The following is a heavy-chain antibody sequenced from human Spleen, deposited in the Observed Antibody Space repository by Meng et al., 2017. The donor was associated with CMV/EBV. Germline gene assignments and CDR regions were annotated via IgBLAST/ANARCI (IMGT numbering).Heavy chain of an antibody. CDR1: GYTFTSYA. CDR3: ARGTSVVTPRALAY. D-gene: IGHD4-23*01. CDR2: SNAGNGNT. J-gene: IGHJ4*02. Sequence: ASVKVSCKASGYTFTSYAMHWVRQVPGQRLEWMGWSNAGNGNTKYSQEFQGRVTITRDTSASTAYMELSSLRSEDTAVYYCARGTSVVTPRALAYWGQGTLVTVSS. V-gene: IGHV1-3*02.